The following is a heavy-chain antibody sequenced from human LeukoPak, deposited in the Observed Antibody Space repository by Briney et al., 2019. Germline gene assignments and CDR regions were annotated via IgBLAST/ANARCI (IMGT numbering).Heavy chain of an antibody. CDR2: IYSGDSHT. Sequence: GESLKISCKGSGYSFTYWIGWVRQMPGKGLEWMGIIYSGDSHTKYSPSFQGRVTISADKSISTAYLQWSSLEASDTAMYYCARRRGLQSIVNDYWGQGTLVTVSS. D-gene: IGHD4-11*01. V-gene: IGHV5-51*01. CDR1: GYSFTYW. CDR3: ARRRGLQSIVNDY. J-gene: IGHJ4*02.